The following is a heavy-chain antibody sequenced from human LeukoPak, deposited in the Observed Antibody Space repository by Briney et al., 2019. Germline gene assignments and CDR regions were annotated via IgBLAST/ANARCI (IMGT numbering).Heavy chain of an antibody. CDR1: GGSISSYY. J-gene: IGHJ5*02. Sequence: SETLSLTCTVSGGSISSYYWSWIRQPPGKGLEWIGYIYYSESTNYNPSLKSRVTISVDRSKNQFSLKLSSVTAADTAVYYCARGAARIAAAGAAWFDPWGQGTLVTVSS. CDR3: ARGAARIAAAGAAWFDP. D-gene: IGHD6-13*01. CDR2: IYYSEST. V-gene: IGHV4-59*12.